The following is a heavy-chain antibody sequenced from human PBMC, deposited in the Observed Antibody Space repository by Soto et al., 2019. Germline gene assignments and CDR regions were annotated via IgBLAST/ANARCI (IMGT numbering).Heavy chain of an antibody. CDR1: GGTFSSYA. J-gene: IGHJ4*02. D-gene: IGHD6-6*01. Sequence: QVQLVQSGAEVKKPGSSVKVSCKASGGTFSSYAISWVRQAPGQGLEWMGGIIPIFGTANYAQKFQGRVTITADESTSTAYMELRSLRSEDTAVYYCARVESPYSSSSPAFDYWGQGTLVTVSS. V-gene: IGHV1-69*01. CDR3: ARVESPYSSSSPAFDY. CDR2: IIPIFGTA.